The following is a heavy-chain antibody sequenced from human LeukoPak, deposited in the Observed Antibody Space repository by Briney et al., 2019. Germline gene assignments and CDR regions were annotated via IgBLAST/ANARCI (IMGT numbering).Heavy chain of an antibody. Sequence: GASVKVSCKASGYTLTGYYMHWVRQAPGQGLEWMGWINPNSGGTNYAQKLQGRVTMTTDTSTSTAYMELRSLRSDDTAVYYCARDGTMWLQRSDYWGQGTLVTVSS. CDR2: INPNSGGT. CDR1: GYTLTGYY. CDR3: ARDGTMWLQRSDY. J-gene: IGHJ4*02. V-gene: IGHV1-2*02. D-gene: IGHD6-19*01.